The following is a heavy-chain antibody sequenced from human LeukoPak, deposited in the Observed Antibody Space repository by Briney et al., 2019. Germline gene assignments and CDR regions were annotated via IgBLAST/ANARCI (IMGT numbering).Heavy chain of an antibody. CDR2: ISGSGVGT. V-gene: IGHV3-23*01. CDR1: GFTFSSYT. J-gene: IGHJ4*02. CDR3: AKDRSYGSGRGYFDY. Sequence: PGGSLRLSCAASGFTFSSYTMNWVRQAPGKGLEWVSAISGSGVGTYYADSVKGRFTISRDNSKNTLYLQMNSLRAEDTAVYYCAKDRSYGSGRGYFDYWGQGTPVTVSS. D-gene: IGHD3-10*01.